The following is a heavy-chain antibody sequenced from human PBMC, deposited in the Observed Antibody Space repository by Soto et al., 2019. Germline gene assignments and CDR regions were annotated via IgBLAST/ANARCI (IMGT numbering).Heavy chain of an antibody. J-gene: IGHJ4*02. CDR3: ARGGGSYSRGFDY. CDR1: GGSFSGYY. Sequence: QVQLQQWGAGLLKPSETLSLTCAVYGGSFSGYYWSWVRQSPGKGLEWIGEINHSGDTNYNPSLKSRVTISVDTSNHQFSLKLSSVTAADTSVYYCARGGGSYSRGFDYWGQGTLVTVSS. CDR2: INHSGDT. D-gene: IGHD1-26*01. V-gene: IGHV4-34*01.